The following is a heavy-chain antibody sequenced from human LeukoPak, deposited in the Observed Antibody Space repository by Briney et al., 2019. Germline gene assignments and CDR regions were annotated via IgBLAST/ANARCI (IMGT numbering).Heavy chain of an antibody. D-gene: IGHD3-16*01. CDR2: IHYSGTT. CDR1: GVSVSSGSYY. J-gene: IGHJ6*02. CDR3: ARDREGGYHNNYYGMDV. V-gene: IGHV4-61*01. Sequence: SETLSLTCTVSGVSVSSGSYYWSWIRQPPGKGREWIGYIHYSGTTNYNPSLKSRVTMSVDTSKNLFSLNLSSMTAADTAVYYCARDREGGYHNNYYGMDVWGQGTTVTVSS.